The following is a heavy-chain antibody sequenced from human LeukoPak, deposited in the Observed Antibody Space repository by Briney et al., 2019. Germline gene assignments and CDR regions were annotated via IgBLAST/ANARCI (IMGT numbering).Heavy chain of an antibody. J-gene: IGHJ5*02. CDR1: VGSISSYY. D-gene: IGHD3-22*01. V-gene: IGHV4-4*07. Sequence: SETLSLTCTVSVGSISSYYWTWIRQPAGKGLEWIGRIYSSGSTSYNPTLKSRVTMSVDTSKNQFSLKLSSVTAADTAVYYCARANYYDSSGYYPGWFDPWGQGTLVTVSS. CDR2: IYSSGST. CDR3: ARANYYDSSGYYPGWFDP.